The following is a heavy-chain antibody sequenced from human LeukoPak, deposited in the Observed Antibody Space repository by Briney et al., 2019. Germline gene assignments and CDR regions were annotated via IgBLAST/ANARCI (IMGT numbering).Heavy chain of an antibody. Sequence: PGGSLRLSCAASGFTFSSYSMNWVRQAPGKGLEWVSSISSSSSYIYYADPVKGRFTISRDNARNSLYLQMNSPRAEDTAVYYCALGYCSGGSCYHHAFDIWGQGTMVTVSS. CDR2: ISSSSSYI. CDR1: GFTFSSYS. J-gene: IGHJ3*02. D-gene: IGHD2-15*01. V-gene: IGHV3-21*01. CDR3: ALGYCSGGSCYHHAFDI.